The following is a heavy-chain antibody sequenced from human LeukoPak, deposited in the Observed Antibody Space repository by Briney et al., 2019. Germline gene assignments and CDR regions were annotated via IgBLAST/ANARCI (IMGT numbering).Heavy chain of an antibody. J-gene: IGHJ1*01. D-gene: IGHD6-13*01. CDR1: GFTFSSYG. Sequence: GGSLRLSCAASGFTFSSYGMHWVRQAPGKGLEWVAVISYDGSNKYYADSVKGRFTISRDNSKNTLYLQMNSLRAEDTAVYYCAKARIALATEYFQHWGQGTLVTVSS. CDR2: ISYDGSNK. V-gene: IGHV3-30*18. CDR3: AKARIALATEYFQH.